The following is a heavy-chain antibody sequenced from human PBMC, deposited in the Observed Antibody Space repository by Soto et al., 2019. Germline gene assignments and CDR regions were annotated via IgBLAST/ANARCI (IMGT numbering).Heavy chain of an antibody. Sequence: QLQLQESGPGLVKPSETLSLTCTVSGGSISSSSYYWGWIRQPPGKGLEWIGSIYYSGSTYYNPSLKGRVTLSVDTSKNQFSLKLSSVTAADTAVYYCARHFRGSADAFDIWGQGTMVTVSS. J-gene: IGHJ3*02. CDR1: GGSISSSSYY. D-gene: IGHD1-26*01. CDR2: IYYSGST. V-gene: IGHV4-39*01. CDR3: ARHFRGSADAFDI.